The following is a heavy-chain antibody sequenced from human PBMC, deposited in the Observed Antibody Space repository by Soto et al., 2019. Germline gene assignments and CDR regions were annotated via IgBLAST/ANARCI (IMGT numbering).Heavy chain of an antibody. CDR2: INSDGSST. D-gene: IGHD2-2*01. CDR3: ARVETCSSTSCYSVFDY. V-gene: IGHV3-74*03. J-gene: IGHJ4*02. CDR1: GFTFSSYW. Sequence: EVQLVESGGGLVQPGGSLRLSCAASGFTFSSYWMHWVRQAPGKGLVWVSRINSDGSSTTYADSVKGRFTISRDNAKNKLYLQMNSLRAEDTAVYYCARVETCSSTSCYSVFDYWSQGTLVTVSS.